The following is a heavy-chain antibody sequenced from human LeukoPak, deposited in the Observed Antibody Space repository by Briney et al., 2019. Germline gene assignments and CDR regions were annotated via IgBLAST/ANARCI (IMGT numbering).Heavy chain of an antibody. CDR2: IYYRGST. CDR1: GGSINGYY. D-gene: IGHD3-22*01. Sequence: PSETLSLTCTVSGGSINGYYWSWIRQPPKKGLEWIGYIYYRGSTNYNPSLKSRVTMSVDTSRNQFSLKLSSMTAADTAVYYCARADYDTSAYYYTFDYWGQGTLVTVSS. V-gene: IGHV4-59*01. J-gene: IGHJ4*02. CDR3: ARADYDTSAYYYTFDY.